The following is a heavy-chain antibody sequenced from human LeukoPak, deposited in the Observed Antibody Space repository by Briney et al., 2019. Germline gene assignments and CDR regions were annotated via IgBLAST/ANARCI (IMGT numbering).Heavy chain of an antibody. CDR3: ARDRGYSPDV. D-gene: IGHD5-18*01. CDR2: LNGDGSSI. Sequence: GGSLRLSCAASGFTFRNYRMHWVRQVPGKGLVWVSHLNGDGSSITYADSVKGRFTISRDNAKSTLYLQMNSLRAEDTAVYYCARDRGYSPDVWGQGTTVTVSS. CDR1: GFTFRNYR. V-gene: IGHV3-74*01. J-gene: IGHJ6*02.